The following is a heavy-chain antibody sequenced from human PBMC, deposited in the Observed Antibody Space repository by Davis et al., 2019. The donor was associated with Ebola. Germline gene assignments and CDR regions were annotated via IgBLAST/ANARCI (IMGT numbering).Heavy chain of an antibody. CDR1: GGSFSGYY. J-gene: IGHJ4*02. V-gene: IGHV4-34*01. CDR3: ARRQGSKFDS. Sequence: SETLSLTCAVYGGSFSGYYWSWIRQPPGKGLEWIGEINHSGSTNYNPSLKSRVTISVDTSKNHFSLKLLSVTAADTAVYYCARRQGSKFDSWGQGTLVTVSS. CDR2: INHSGST.